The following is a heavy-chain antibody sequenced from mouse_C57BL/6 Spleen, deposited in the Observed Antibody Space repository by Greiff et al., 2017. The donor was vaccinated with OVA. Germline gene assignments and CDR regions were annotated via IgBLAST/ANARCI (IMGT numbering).Heavy chain of an antibody. J-gene: IGHJ4*01. CDR3: ARGGDYDDNHYYAMDY. Sequence: VQLQQSGAELVRPGSSVKLSCKASGYTFTSYWMDWVKQRPGQGLEWIGNIYPSDSETHYNQKFKDKATLTVDKSSSTAYMQLSSLTSEDSAVYYCARGGDYDDNHYYAMDYWGQGTSVTVSS. D-gene: IGHD2-4*01. CDR1: GYTFTSYW. V-gene: IGHV1-61*01. CDR2: IYPSDSET.